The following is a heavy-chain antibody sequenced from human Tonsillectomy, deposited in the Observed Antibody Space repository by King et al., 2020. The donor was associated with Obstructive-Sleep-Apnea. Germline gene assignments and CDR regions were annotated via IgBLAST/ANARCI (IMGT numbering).Heavy chain of an antibody. J-gene: IGHJ4*01. V-gene: IGHV1-3*01. Sequence: QLVQSGAEVKKPGASVKVSCKASGYTFTSYAMHWVRQAPGQRLEWMGWINAGNGNTKYSQKFQGRVTITRDTSASTAYMELSSLRSEDTAVYYCARGFPWVGEVSPESFLCYRGQGTLVPVPS. CDR2: INAGNGNT. CDR3: ARGFPWVGEVSPESFLCY. CDR1: GYTFTSYA. D-gene: IGHD3-10*01.